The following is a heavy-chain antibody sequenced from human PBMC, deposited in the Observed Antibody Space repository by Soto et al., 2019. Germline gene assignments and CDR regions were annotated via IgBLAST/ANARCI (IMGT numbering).Heavy chain of an antibody. V-gene: IGHV4-4*02. CDR3: ARGPIGPVRYSHSHYMDV. J-gene: IGHJ6*03. Sequence: QVQLLESGPELVKPSGTLSLTCAVSGASFSTTAWWSWVRQSPGKGLEWIGEIYHSGKTYYNPSLKSRVTILGDRSNNQFSLRLTSMTAADTAVYYCARGPIGPVRYSHSHYMDVWGKGTTVTVSS. CDR2: IYHSGKT. D-gene: IGHD2-15*01. CDR1: GASFSTTAW.